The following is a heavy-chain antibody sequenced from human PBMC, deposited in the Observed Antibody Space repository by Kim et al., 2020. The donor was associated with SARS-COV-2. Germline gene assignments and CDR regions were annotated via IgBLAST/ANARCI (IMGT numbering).Heavy chain of an antibody. Sequence: GGSLRLSCAASGFTFSSYAMTWVRQAPGKGLEWLSTISGSGGAIYYAVSVKGRFTISRDNSKNTLYLQMISLRAEDAAIYYCVKGLTSGTAFDSWGQGTLVTVSS. CDR2: ISGSGGAI. CDR3: VKGLTSGTAFDS. CDR1: GFTFSSYA. D-gene: IGHD4-17*01. V-gene: IGHV3-23*01. J-gene: IGHJ4*02.